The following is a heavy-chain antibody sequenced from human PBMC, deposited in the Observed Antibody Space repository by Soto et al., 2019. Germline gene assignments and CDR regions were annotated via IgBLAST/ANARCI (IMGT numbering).Heavy chain of an antibody. J-gene: IGHJ4*02. D-gene: IGHD6-25*01. CDR3: ARDGSAYFDY. CDR2: IYYSGST. CDR1: GGSINNYY. V-gene: IGHV4-59*01. Sequence: SETLSLTCAVSGGSINNYYWSWTRQPPGKGLEWIGYIYYSGSTNYNPSLKSRVTLSVDTSKNQFSLKLSSVTAADTAVYYCARDGSAYFDYWGQGTLVTVSS.